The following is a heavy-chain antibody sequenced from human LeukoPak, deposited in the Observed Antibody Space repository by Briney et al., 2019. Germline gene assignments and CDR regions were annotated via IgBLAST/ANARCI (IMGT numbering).Heavy chain of an antibody. CDR2: IYYTGST. CDR1: GGSISSSSYY. J-gene: IGHJ6*03. V-gene: IGHV4-39*07. Sequence: SETLSLTCTVSGGSISSSSYYWGWIRQPPGKGLEWIASIYYTGSTNYNPSLKSRVTISVDTSKNQFSLKLSSVTAADTAVYYCARLWKTYYMDVWGKGTTVTISS. D-gene: IGHD3-3*01. CDR3: ARLWKTYYMDV.